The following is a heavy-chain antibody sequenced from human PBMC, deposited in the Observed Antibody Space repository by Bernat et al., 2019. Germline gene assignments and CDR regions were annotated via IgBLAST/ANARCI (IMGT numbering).Heavy chain of an antibody. Sequence: EVQLLESGGGLVQPGGSLRLSCAASGFTLGRDDVNWVRQAPGKGLEWVSGIGGSRPNTFYADSVRGRFTISRDISKNMLYLQMDSLRAEDTAVYFWAKVNWNDENGFWGPGTLVTVSS. D-gene: IGHD1-1*01. CDR2: IGGSRPNT. V-gene: IGHV3-23*01. CDR3: AKVNWNDENGF. J-gene: IGHJ4*02. CDR1: GFTLGRDD.